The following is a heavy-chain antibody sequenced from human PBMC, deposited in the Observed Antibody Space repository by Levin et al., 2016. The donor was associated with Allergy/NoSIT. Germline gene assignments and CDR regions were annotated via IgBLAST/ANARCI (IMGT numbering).Heavy chain of an antibody. CDR3: AKDSKYYYHSGSPKGYYYYAMDV. CDR2: IYSGGST. J-gene: IGHJ6*02. V-gene: IGHV3-53*01. Sequence: VRQAPGKGLEWVSVIYSGGSTYYADSVKGRFTISRDNSKNTLYLQMNSLRAEDTAVYYCAKDSKYYYHSGSPKGYYYYAMDVWGQGTTVTVSS. D-gene: IGHD3-10*01.